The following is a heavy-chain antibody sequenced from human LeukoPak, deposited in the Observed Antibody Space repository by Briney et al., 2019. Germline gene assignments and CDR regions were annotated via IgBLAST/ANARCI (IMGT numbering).Heavy chain of an antibody. CDR2: IKSKTGGGTT. J-gene: IGHJ4*02. D-gene: IGHD2-21*02. CDR1: GFTFSNAW. CDR3: TTLRAGDYC. Sequence: KSGGSLRLSCAASGFTFSNAWMSWVRQAPGKGLEWVGRIKSKTGGGTTDFAAPVYGRFTISRDDAKNTLYLHMNSLRIEDTAMYYRTTLRAGDYCWGRGTLVTVSS. V-gene: IGHV3-15*01.